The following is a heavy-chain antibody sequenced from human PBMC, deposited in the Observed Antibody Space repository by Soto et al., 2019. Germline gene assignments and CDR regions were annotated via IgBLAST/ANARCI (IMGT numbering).Heavy chain of an antibody. Sequence: VKVSCKASGGTFSSYAISWVRQAPGQGLEWMGGIIPISGTTNYAQKFQGRVTITADESTSTAYMELSSLRSEDTAVYYCARDSSGWWNYFDYWGQGTLVTVSS. CDR2: IIPISGTT. CDR3: ARDSSGWWNYFDY. CDR1: GGTFSSYA. D-gene: IGHD6-19*01. J-gene: IGHJ4*02. V-gene: IGHV1-69*13.